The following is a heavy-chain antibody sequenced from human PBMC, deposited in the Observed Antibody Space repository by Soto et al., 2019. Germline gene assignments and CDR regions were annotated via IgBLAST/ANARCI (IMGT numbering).Heavy chain of an antibody. D-gene: IGHD3-3*01. CDR2: IIPIIGAP. Sequence: QMQLVQSGAEVKKPGSSVKVSCKASGGTFNIYGFNWVRQAPGQGLEWMGGIIPIIGAPKYAQKFQDRVTITADEATNRAYMEPSSLRSEETAVYYCARDYFGRGFYCYGMDVWGQGTTVTVSS. J-gene: IGHJ6*02. V-gene: IGHV1-69*01. CDR1: GGTFNIYG. CDR3: ARDYFGRGFYCYGMDV.